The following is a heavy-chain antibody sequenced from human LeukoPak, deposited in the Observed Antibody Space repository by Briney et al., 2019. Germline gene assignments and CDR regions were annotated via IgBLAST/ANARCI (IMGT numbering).Heavy chain of an antibody. CDR3: AKAYSSSWYNAFDF. Sequence: GGSLRLSCAASGFTFSSYAMSWVRQAPGKGLEWVSTISGSGASTYYADSVKGRLTISRDNSKNTLFLQLNSLRAEDTAVYYCAKAYSSSWYNAFDFWGQGTLVTVSS. D-gene: IGHD6-13*01. CDR1: GFTFSSYA. V-gene: IGHV3-23*01. J-gene: IGHJ4*02. CDR2: ISGSGAST.